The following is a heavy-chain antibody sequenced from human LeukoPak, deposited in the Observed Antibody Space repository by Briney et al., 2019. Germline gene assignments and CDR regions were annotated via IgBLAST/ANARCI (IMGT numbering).Heavy chain of an antibody. CDR3: AREGGYCSSTSCWKWFDP. J-gene: IGHJ5*02. CDR1: GFTFNDYW. D-gene: IGHD2-2*01. Sequence: GGSLRLSCSASGFTFNDYWMIWVRQAPGKGLEWVANIRQDDSEKNYVDSVKGRFTISRDNAKNTLYLQMNSLRAEDTAVYYCAREGGYCSSTSCWKWFDPWGQGTLVTVSS. V-gene: IGHV3-7*01. CDR2: IRQDDSEK.